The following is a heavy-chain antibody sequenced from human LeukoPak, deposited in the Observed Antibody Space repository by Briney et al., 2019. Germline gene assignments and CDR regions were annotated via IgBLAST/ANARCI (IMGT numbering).Heavy chain of an antibody. CDR3: AKAYSSGWLSYFDY. CDR2: ISHDGNHQ. Sequence: TGGSLRLSCVASGFTFNIHGMHWVRQAPNKGLEWVAVISHDGNHQYYGGSVKGRFTVARDNSKNTLYLQMNSLRAEDTAVYYCAKAYSSGWLSYFDYWGQGTLATVSS. V-gene: IGHV3-30*18. J-gene: IGHJ4*02. CDR1: GFTFNIHG. D-gene: IGHD6-19*01.